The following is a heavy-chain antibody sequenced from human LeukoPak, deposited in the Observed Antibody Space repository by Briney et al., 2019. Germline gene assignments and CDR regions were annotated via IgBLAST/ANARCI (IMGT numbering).Heavy chain of an antibody. CDR1: GFIFSSYA. Sequence: PGGSLRLSCAASGFIFSSYAMSWVRQAPGKGLEWVSTISGSGGSTYYADSVKGRFTISRDNTKNTLYLQMNSLRAEDTAVYYCTKDRLTTVTTSTWFDPWGQGTLVTASS. J-gene: IGHJ5*02. V-gene: IGHV3-23*01. D-gene: IGHD4-11*01. CDR3: TKDRLTTVTTSTWFDP. CDR2: ISGSGGST.